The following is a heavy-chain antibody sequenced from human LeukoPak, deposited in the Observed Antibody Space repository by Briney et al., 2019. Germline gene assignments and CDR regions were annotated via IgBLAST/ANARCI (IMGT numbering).Heavy chain of an antibody. J-gene: IGHJ6*03. CDR3: ASEYSRDYYYYMDV. D-gene: IGHD6-13*01. V-gene: IGHV4-4*07. CDR1: GGSINSQY. CDR2: IYTSGST. Sequence: PSETLSLTCTVSGGSINSQYWSWIRQPAGKGLEWIGRIYTSGSTNYNPSLKSRVTMSVDTSKNQFSLKLSSVTAADTAVYYCASEYSRDYYYYMDVWGKGTTVTVSS.